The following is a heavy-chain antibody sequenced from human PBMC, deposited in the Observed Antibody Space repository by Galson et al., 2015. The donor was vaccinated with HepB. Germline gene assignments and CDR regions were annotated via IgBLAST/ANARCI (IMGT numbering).Heavy chain of an antibody. Sequence: SVKVSCKASGYTFTSYGISWVRQAPGQGLEWMGWISAYNGNTNYAQKLQGRVTMTTDTSTSTAYMELRSLRSDDTAVYYCARDHHISGRPHITSNWFDPWGQGTLVAVSS. J-gene: IGHJ5*02. V-gene: IGHV1-18*04. D-gene: IGHD6-19*01. CDR3: ARDHHISGRPHITSNWFDP. CDR2: ISAYNGNT. CDR1: GYTFTSYG.